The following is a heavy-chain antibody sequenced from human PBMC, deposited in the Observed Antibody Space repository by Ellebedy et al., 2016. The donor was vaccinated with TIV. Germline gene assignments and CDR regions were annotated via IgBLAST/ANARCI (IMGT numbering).Heavy chain of an antibody. Sequence: GGSLRLSCEASGITVSDYFMNWVRQALGKGLEWVSVLYKDGKSNYTDSVKGRFTISRDNSKNTLYLQMNSLRAEDTAIYYCARRSAVSSGSHYFFDNWGQGTLVTVSS. CDR2: LYKDGKS. V-gene: IGHV3-53*01. J-gene: IGHJ4*02. CDR3: ARRSAVSSGSHYFFDN. D-gene: IGHD3-10*01. CDR1: GITVSDYF.